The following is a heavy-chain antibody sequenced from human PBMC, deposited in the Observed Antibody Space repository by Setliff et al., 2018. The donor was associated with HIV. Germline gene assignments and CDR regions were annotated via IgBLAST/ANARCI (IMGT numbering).Heavy chain of an antibody. V-gene: IGHV1-46*01. Sequence: ASVKVSCKASGYTFTSYYLHWVRQAPGQGLEWMGMINPSGGSASYAQKFQGRVTMSRDTSTSTAYMELSRLRSDDTAVYYCARVQVGDPYYSYYYMDVWGEGTTVTVSS. CDR2: INPSGGSA. D-gene: IGHD2-8*02. CDR1: GYTFTSYY. J-gene: IGHJ6*03. CDR3: ARVQVGDPYYSYYYMDV.